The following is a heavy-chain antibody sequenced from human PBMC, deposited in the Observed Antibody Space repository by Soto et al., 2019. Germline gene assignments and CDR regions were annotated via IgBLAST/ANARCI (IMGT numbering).Heavy chain of an antibody. CDR1: GFPFSSYA. V-gene: IGHV3-23*01. CDR3: AKDPTVVTPYYFDY. J-gene: IGHJ4*02. D-gene: IGHD2-21*02. CDR2: ISGSGGST. Sequence: GGSLRLSCPASGFPFSSYAMSWVRQAPGKGLEWVSAISGSGGSTYYADSVKGRFTISRDNSKNTLYLQMNSLRAEDTAVYYSAKDPTVVTPYYFDYWGQGTLVTVSS.